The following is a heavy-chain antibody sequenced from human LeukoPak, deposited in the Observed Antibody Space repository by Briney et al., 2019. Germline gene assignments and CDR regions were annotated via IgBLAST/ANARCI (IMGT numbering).Heavy chain of an antibody. Sequence: SETLSLTCTVSGGSISGGTYYWSWIRQPAGKGLEWIGRIYTSGSTNYNPSLKSRVTMSVDTSKNQFSLKLSSVTAADTAVYYCARIPYSSSPFDYWGQGTLVTVSS. CDR2: IYTSGST. D-gene: IGHD6-6*01. CDR1: GGSISGGTYY. V-gene: IGHV4-61*02. CDR3: ARIPYSSSPFDY. J-gene: IGHJ4*02.